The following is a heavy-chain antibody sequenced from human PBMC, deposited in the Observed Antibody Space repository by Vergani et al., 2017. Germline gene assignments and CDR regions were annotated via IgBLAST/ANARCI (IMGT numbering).Heavy chain of an antibody. CDR3: ARGGLPFDY. CDR1: GFTFSSAW. V-gene: IGHV3-15*01. D-gene: IGHD5-18*01. Sequence: EVQPVESGGGLVKPGGSLRLSCTTSGFTFSSAWMSWVRQAPGKGLEWVARIRPKTDGETTDYAAPVKGRFTISRDNAKNSLYLQLNSLRAEDTAVYYCARGGLPFDYWGQGTLVTVSS. J-gene: IGHJ4*02. CDR2: IRPKTDGETT.